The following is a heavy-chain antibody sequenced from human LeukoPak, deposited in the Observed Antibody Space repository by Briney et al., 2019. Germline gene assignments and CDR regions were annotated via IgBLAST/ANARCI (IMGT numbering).Heavy chain of an antibody. CDR3: ARRNGGYSSSWYNY. V-gene: IGHV4-34*01. CDR2: INHSGST. D-gene: IGHD6-13*01. CDR1: GGSFSGYY. Sequence: SETLSLTCAVYGGSFSGYYWSWIRQPPGKGLEWIGEINHSGSTNYNPSLKSRVTISVDTSKNQFSLKLSSVTAADTAVCYCARRNGGYSSSWYNYWGQGTLVTVSS. J-gene: IGHJ4*02.